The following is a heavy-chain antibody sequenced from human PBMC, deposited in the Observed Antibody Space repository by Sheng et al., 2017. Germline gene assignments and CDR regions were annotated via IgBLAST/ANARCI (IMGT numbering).Heavy chain of an antibody. CDR1: GFTFSSYW. CDR2: IKQDGSEK. CDR3: AREIIQYDYTLGELSLYGGGALIV. J-gene: IGHJ3*01. V-gene: IGHV3-7*01. D-gene: IGHD3-16*02. Sequence: EVQLVESGGGLVQPGGSLRLSCAASGFTFSSYWMSWVRQAPGKGLEWVANIKQDGSEKYYVDSVKGRFTISRDNAKNSLYLQMNSLRAEDTAVYYCAREIIQYDYTLGELSLYGGGALIVWGQGTMVTVVF.